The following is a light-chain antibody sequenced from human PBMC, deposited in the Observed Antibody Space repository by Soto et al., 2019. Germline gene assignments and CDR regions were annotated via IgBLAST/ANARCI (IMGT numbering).Light chain of an antibody. CDR1: RSNIGSGY. Sequence: QAVVTQPPSASGTPGQRVTIYCSGSRSNIGSGYVYWYHQLPGTAPKLLIYRSNQRPSGVPDRISGSRSGTSASLAISGLRSEDEADYYCAAWDDSLSGMVFGGGTQLTVL. J-gene: IGLJ3*02. CDR3: AAWDDSLSGMV. V-gene: IGLV1-47*01. CDR2: RSN.